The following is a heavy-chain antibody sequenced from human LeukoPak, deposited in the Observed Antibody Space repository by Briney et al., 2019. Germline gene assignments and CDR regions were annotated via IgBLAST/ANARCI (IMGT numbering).Heavy chain of an antibody. CDR3: ARGSGDYS. J-gene: IGHJ4*02. V-gene: IGHV4-30-2*01. CDR2: IYHSGST. D-gene: IGHD4-17*01. CDR1: GGSISSGGYS. Sequence: SQTLSLTCAVSGGSISSGGYSWSWIRQPPGKGLEWIGYIYHSGSTYYNPSLKSRVTISVDRSKNQFSLRLTSVTAADTAVYFCARGSGDYSWGQGTLVTVSS.